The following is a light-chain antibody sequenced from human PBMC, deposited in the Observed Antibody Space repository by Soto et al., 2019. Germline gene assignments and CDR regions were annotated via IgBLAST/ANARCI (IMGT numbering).Light chain of an antibody. CDR2: EVS. J-gene: IGLJ1*01. V-gene: IGLV2-8*01. CDR1: SSDVGGYQI. Sequence: QSALTQPPSASGSPGQSVTISCTGTSSDVGGYQIVSWYQQHPGKAPKLIIYEVSKRPSGVPDRFSGSKSGNTASLTVSGLQTEDEADYYCNSYAGTKYVFGTGTKLTVL. CDR3: NSYAGTKYV.